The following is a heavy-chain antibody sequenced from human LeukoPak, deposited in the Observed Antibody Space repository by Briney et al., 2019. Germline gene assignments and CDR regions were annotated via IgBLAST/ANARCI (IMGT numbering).Heavy chain of an antibody. J-gene: IGHJ4*02. V-gene: IGHV3-49*04. CDR3: TRDKSSGWSRAFDY. Sequence: GGSLRLSCAASGFTFDDFAMSWVRQAPGKGLEWVGFIRSKAYGGTTEYAASVKGRFTISRDDSKSIAYLQMNSLKTEDTAVYYCTRDKSSGWSRAFDYWGQGTLVTVSS. D-gene: IGHD6-19*01. CDR2: IRSKAYGGTT. CDR1: GFTFDDFA.